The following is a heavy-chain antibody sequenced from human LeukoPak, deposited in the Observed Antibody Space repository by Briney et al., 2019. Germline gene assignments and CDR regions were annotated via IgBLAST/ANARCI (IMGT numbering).Heavy chain of an antibody. Sequence: SENLSLTCSVSGGSISGSISGYHWSWIRQPPGKGLEWIAYMHYSGSTNYNPSLKSRVTISVDRSKNQFSLKLSSVTAADTAVYYCATLRGYTYGPFDYWGQGTLVTVSS. D-gene: IGHD5-18*01. CDR2: MHYSGST. CDR3: ATLRGYTYGPFDY. V-gene: IGHV4-61*05. J-gene: IGHJ4*02. CDR1: GGSISGSISGYH.